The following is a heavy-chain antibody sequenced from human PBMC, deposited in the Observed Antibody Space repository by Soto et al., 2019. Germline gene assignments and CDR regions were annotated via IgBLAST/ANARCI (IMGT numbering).Heavy chain of an antibody. CDR1: GFTFSDSA. V-gene: IGHV3-73*02. D-gene: IGHD2-2*01. CDR2: IRSKANSYAT. Sequence: EVHLVESGGGLVQPGGSLKVSCAASGFTFSDSAMHCVRKASGKGLEWVGRIRSKANSYATAYAASVKGRFTISRDDSKNTAYLQMNSLKTEDTAVDYCSTGYCSSTRCFSPSFDYWGQGTLVTVSS. J-gene: IGHJ4*02. CDR3: STGYCSSTRCFSPSFDY.